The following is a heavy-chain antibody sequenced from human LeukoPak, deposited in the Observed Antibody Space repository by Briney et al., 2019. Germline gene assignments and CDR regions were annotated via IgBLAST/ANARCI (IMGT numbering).Heavy chain of an antibody. CDR3: ARHGDPNFFDP. J-gene: IGHJ5*02. V-gene: IGHV4-39*01. Sequence: PSETLSPTCTVSGGSISSNSYYWGWIRQPPGKGLEWIGSIYYGGSTYYNPSLKSRVTMSVDTSKNQYSLKLSSVPAADTAVYYCARHGDPNFFDPWGQGTLVTVSS. CDR2: IYYGGST. D-gene: IGHD2-21*01. CDR1: GGSISSNSYY.